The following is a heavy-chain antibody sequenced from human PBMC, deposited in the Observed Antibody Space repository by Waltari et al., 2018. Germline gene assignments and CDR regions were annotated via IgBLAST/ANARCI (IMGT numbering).Heavy chain of an antibody. D-gene: IGHD6-19*01. J-gene: IGHJ4*02. CDR2: IDHSGIT. V-gene: IGHV4-4*02. Sequence: QVQLQESGPGLVKPSGTLSLTCAVSGGSISSSNWWSWVRQPPGKGLEWIGEIDHSGITNYNPSRKSRVTISVDKSKNQCSLKLSSVTAADTAVYYCARDSVAVAGTVDYWGQGTLVTVSS. CDR1: GGSISSSNW. CDR3: ARDSVAVAGTVDY.